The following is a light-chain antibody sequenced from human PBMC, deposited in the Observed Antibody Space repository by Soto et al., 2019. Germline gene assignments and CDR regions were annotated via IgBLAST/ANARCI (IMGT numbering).Light chain of an antibody. CDR1: QTLXSG. J-gene: IGKJ1*01. V-gene: IGKV1-5*03. CDR3: QQYKNGTRT. CDR2: KAS. Sequence: IQMTQSPSTLSGSVGDRVTITCRASQTLXSGLGWYQQKPGKAPKVLXAKASTLKRGGPSRLSGSGSVTEFTLTISSLQSEDFAVYYCQQYKNGTRTFGQGTKVDIK.